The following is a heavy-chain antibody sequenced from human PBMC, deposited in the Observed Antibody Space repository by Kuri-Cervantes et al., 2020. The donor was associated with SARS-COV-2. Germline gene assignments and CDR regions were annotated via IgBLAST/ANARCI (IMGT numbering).Heavy chain of an antibody. CDR3: AKALRVVVVAATDLFDY. Sequence: GESLKISCAASGFTFSSYGMHWVRQAPGKGLEWVAVISYDGSNKYYADSVKGRFTISRDNSKNTLYLQMNSLRAEDMAVYYCAKALRVVVVAATDLFDYWGQGTLVTVSS. V-gene: IGHV3-30*18. D-gene: IGHD2-15*01. CDR1: GFTFSSYG. CDR2: ISYDGSNK. J-gene: IGHJ4*02.